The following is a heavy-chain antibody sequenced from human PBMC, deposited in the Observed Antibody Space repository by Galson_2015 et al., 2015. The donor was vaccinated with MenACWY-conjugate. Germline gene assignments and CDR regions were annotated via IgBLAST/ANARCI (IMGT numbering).Heavy chain of an antibody. CDR2: ISAYNGNT. CDR3: ARDGGNWITTPIFDY. J-gene: IGHJ4*02. Sequence: SVKVSCKASGYTFTSYGISWVRQAPGQGLEWMGWISAYNGNTNYAQKLQGRVTMTTDTSTSTAYMELRSLRSDDTAVYYCARDGGNWITTPIFDYWGQGTLVTVSS. CDR1: GYTFTSYG. V-gene: IGHV1-18*01. D-gene: IGHD3-22*01.